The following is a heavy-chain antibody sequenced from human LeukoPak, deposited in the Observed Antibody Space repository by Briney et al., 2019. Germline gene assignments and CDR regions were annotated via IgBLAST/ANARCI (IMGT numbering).Heavy chain of an antibody. V-gene: IGHV4-4*07. CDR2: MYTTGST. Sequence: PSETLSLTCTVSGGSISNYYWIWIRQPAGKGLEWIGRMYTTGSTNYNPSLRSRVTMSLDTSNNHFSLQLRSVTAADTAVYYCARQYIRSGKYYYALDVWGQGTTVTVSS. CDR3: ARQYIRSGKYYYALDV. J-gene: IGHJ6*02. CDR1: GGSISNYY. D-gene: IGHD3-10*01.